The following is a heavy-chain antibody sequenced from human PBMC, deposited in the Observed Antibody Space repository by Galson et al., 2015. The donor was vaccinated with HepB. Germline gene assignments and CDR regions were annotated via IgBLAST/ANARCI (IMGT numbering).Heavy chain of an antibody. Sequence: SLRLSCAASGFTFSSYAMSWVRQAPGKGLEWVSAISGSGGSTYYADSVKGRFTISRDNSKNTLYLQMNSLRAEDTAVYYCAKPYYYDSSGYYYLNYFDYWGHGTLVTVSS. CDR1: GFTFSSYA. CDR2: ISGSGGST. V-gene: IGHV3-23*01. CDR3: AKPYYYDSSGYYYLNYFDY. D-gene: IGHD3-22*01. J-gene: IGHJ4*01.